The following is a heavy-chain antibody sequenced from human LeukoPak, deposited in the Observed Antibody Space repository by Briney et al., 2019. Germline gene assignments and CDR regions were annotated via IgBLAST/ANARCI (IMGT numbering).Heavy chain of an antibody. J-gene: IGHJ4*02. CDR3: ARASRDGYNFDY. CDR2: MNPNSGNT. D-gene: IGHD5-24*01. V-gene: IGHV1-8*01. CDR1: GYTFTSYD. Sequence: GASVKVSCKASGYTFTSYDINWVRQATGQGLEWMGWMNPNSGNTGYAQKFQGRVTMTRNTSISTVYMELSSLRSEDTAVYYCARASRDGYNFDYWGQGTLVTVSS.